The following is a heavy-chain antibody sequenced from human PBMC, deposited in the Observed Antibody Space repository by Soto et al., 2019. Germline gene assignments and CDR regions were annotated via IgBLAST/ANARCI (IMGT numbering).Heavy chain of an antibody. J-gene: IGHJ6*02. CDR2: VDGSGGSNK. D-gene: IGHD3-9*01. CDR1: GFTFSSHA. CDR3: ARKRYFDWFLTPPDYYYGMDV. V-gene: IGHV3-33*08. Sequence: HPGGSLRLSCAASGFTFSSHAMGWLRQAPGTGPEWVAFVDGSGGSNKYYADSVKGRFTISRDNSKNTLYLQMNSLRAEDTAVYYCARKRYFDWFLTPPDYYYGMDVWGQGTTVTVSS.